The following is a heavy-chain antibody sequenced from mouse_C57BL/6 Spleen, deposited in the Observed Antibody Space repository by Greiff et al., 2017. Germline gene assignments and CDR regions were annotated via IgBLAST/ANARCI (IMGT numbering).Heavy chain of an antibody. J-gene: IGHJ2*01. Sequence: QVQLQQSGPELVKPGASVKISCKASGYAFSSSWMNWVKQRPGKGLEWIGRIYPGDGDTNYNGKFKGKATLTADTSSSTAYMQLSSLTSEDSAVYFCARSSTVVADYFDYWGQGTTLTVAS. CDR1: GYAFSSSW. CDR2: IYPGDGDT. D-gene: IGHD1-1*01. V-gene: IGHV1-82*01. CDR3: ARSSTVVADYFDY.